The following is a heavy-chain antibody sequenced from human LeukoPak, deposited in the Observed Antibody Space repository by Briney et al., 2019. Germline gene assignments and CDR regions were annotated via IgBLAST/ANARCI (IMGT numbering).Heavy chain of an antibody. CDR2: IYYTGTT. V-gene: IGHV4-59*08. D-gene: IGHD2/OR15-2a*01. Sequence: SETLSLTCTVSGGSISSYYWSWIRQPPGKGLEWIGYIYYTGTTNYNPSLKNRVTISADTSKNQFSLKLNSVTAADTAVYYCASFLDGMDVWGQGTTVSVSS. CDR3: ASFLDGMDV. CDR1: GGSISSYY. J-gene: IGHJ6*02.